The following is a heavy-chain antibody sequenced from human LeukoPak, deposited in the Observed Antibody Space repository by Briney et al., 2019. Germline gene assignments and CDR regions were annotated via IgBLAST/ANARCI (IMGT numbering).Heavy chain of an antibody. CDR1: GFTFSSYS. J-gene: IGHJ3*02. CDR3: ARDPILLWFGESSADAFDI. CDR2: ISSSSSYI. V-gene: IGHV3-21*01. D-gene: IGHD3-10*01. Sequence: GGSLRLSCAASGFTFSSYSMNWVRQAPGKGLEWVSSISSSSSYIYYADSVKGRFTISRDNAKNSLYLQMNSLRAEDTAVYYCARDPILLWFGESSADAFDIWGQGTMVTVSS.